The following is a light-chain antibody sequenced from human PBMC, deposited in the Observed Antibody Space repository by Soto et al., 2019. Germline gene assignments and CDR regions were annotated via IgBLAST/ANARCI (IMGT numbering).Light chain of an antibody. J-gene: IGLJ1*01. CDR1: SSDVGGYNY. Sequence: ALPQPASVSGSPGQSITISCTGTSSDVGGYNYVSWYQQEPGKAPKLMICDVSNRPSGVSNRFSGSKSGNTASLTISGLQAEDEADYYCSSYTSGTTFVFGTGTKVTVL. CDR2: DVS. V-gene: IGLV2-14*01. CDR3: SSYTSGTTFV.